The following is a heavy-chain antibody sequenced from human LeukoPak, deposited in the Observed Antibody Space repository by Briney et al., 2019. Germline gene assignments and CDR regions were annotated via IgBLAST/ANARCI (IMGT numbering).Heavy chain of an antibody. CDR3: ARGPITVFGVVKYYYYYGMDV. CDR1: GYTFTGYY. V-gene: IGHV1-2*02. J-gene: IGHJ6*02. Sequence: GASVKDSCKASGYTFTGYYMHWVGQAPGQGLEWMGGINPNSDGTNYAQKFQGRVTMNRDRSISTAYMELGRLRSDDTAVYYCARGPITVFGVVKYYYYYGMDVWGQGTRVSVSS. D-gene: IGHD3-3*01. CDR2: INPNSDGT.